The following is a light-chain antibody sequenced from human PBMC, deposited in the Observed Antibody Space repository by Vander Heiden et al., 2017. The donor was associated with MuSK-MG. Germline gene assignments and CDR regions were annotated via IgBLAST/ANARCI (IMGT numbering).Light chain of an antibody. J-gene: IGLJ1*01. CDR3: NYRDSSGIPDV. CDR1: SLRSYY. V-gene: IGLV3-19*01. CDR2: GKN. Sequence: SSELTQDPAVSVALGQTVRITCQGDSLRSYYASWYQQKPGQAPVLVIYGKNNRPSGIPDRFSGYSSGNTASLTITGAQAEDEADYYCNYRDSSGIPDVFGTGTKVTVL.